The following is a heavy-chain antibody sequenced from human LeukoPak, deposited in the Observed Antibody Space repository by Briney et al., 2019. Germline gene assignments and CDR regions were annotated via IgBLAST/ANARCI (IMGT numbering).Heavy chain of an antibody. D-gene: IGHD6-19*01. Sequence: GGSLRLSCAASGFTFSSYAMHWVRQAPGKGLEWVAVISYDGSNKYCADSVKGRFTISRDNSKNTLYLQMNSLRAEDTAVYYCARAVAVYYFDYWGQGTLVTVSS. J-gene: IGHJ4*02. V-gene: IGHV3-30-3*01. CDR2: ISYDGSNK. CDR1: GFTFSSYA. CDR3: ARAVAVYYFDY.